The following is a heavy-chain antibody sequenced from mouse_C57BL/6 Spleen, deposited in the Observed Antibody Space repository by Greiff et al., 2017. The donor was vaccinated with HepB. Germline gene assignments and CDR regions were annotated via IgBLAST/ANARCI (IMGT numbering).Heavy chain of an antibody. V-gene: IGHV1-80*01. CDR3: ASYSNHRYFDV. CDR2: IYPGDGDT. Sequence: VKVVESGAELVKPGASVKISCKASGYAFSSYWMNWVKQRPGKGLEWIGQIYPGDGDTNYNGKFKGKATLTADKSSSTAYMQLSSLTSEDSAVYFCASYSNHRYFDVWGTGTTVTVSS. CDR1: GYAFSSYW. D-gene: IGHD2-5*01. J-gene: IGHJ1*03.